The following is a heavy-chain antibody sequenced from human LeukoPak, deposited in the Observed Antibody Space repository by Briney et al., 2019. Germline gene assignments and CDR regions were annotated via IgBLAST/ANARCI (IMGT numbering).Heavy chain of an antibody. CDR1: GYTFTGYY. CDR3: ARGVIVIVPVAPYYFDY. J-gene: IGHJ4*02. V-gene: IGHV1-2*02. Sequence: ASVKVSCKASGYTFTGYYMHWVRQAPGQGLEWMGWINPNSGATNYAQKFQGRVTMTRDTSISTAYMELSRLRSDDTAVYYCARGVIVIVPVAPYYFDYWGQGTLVTVSS. CDR2: INPNSGAT. D-gene: IGHD2-2*01.